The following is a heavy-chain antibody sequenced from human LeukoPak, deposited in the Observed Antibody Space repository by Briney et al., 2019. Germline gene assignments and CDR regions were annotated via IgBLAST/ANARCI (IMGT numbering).Heavy chain of an antibody. D-gene: IGHD4-17*01. Sequence: GGSLRLSCAASGFTVSDYYMNWVRQAPGKGLEWVSVISRDGNTYYADSVKGRFSISRDNSKNTLYLQTNSLRAEDTAVYYCAKDLYGDHGLNFDYWGQGTLVTVSS. J-gene: IGHJ4*02. V-gene: IGHV3-53*01. CDR3: AKDLYGDHGLNFDY. CDR2: ISRDGNT. CDR1: GFTVSDYY.